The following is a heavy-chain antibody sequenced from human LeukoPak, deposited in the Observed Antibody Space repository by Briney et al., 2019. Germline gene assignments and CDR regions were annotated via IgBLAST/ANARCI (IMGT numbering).Heavy chain of an antibody. D-gene: IGHD6-19*01. CDR2: ISSSSSYI. CDR1: GFTFSSYS. Sequence: GGSLRLSCAASGFTFSSYSMNWVRQAPGKGLEWVSSISSSSSYIYYADSVKGRFTISRDNAKNSLYLQMNSLRAEDTAVYYCARDYSGWGRDFDYRGQGTLVTVSS. J-gene: IGHJ4*02. CDR3: ARDYSGWGRDFDY. V-gene: IGHV3-21*01.